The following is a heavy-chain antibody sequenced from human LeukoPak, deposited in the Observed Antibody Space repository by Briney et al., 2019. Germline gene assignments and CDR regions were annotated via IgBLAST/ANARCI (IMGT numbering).Heavy chain of an antibody. J-gene: IGHJ4*02. V-gene: IGHV1-2*06. CDR1: GYTFTGHY. D-gene: IGHD6-19*01. Sequence: ASVKVSCKASGYTFTGHYMHWVRQAPGQGLEWMGRINTNTGSTNYAQNFQGRVTMTRDTSITTAYLELRSLRSDDTAVYYCARDPNTSGFKDYWGQGALVTVSS. CDR2: INTNTGST. CDR3: ARDPNTSGFKDY.